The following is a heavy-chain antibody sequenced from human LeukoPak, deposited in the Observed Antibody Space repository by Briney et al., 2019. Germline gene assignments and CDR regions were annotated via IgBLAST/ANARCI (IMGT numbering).Heavy chain of an antibody. CDR3: ANNYYGSGSYYNPRGY. CDR1: GFTFDDYA. V-gene: IGHV3-43*02. D-gene: IGHD3-10*01. CDR2: ISGDGGPT. J-gene: IGHJ4*02. Sequence: GGSLRLSCAASGFTFDDYAMHWVRQAPGKGLEWVSLISGDGGPTYYADSVKGRFTISRDNSKNTLYLQMNSLRAEDTAVYYCANNYYGSGSYYNPRGYWGQGTLVTVSS.